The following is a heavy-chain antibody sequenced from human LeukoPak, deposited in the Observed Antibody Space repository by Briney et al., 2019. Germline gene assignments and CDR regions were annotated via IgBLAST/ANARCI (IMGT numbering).Heavy chain of an antibody. CDR2: IDYSGDST. D-gene: IGHD1-26*01. Sequence: PGGSLRLSCTASGFTLSSYEMSWIRQAPGKGLEWVSSIDYSGDSTYYADSVKGRFTISRDNAKNSLYLQMNSLRAEDTAVYYCARDFFVGATDYWGQGTLVTVSS. CDR3: ARDFFVGATDY. J-gene: IGHJ4*02. CDR1: GFTLSSYE. V-gene: IGHV3-21*01.